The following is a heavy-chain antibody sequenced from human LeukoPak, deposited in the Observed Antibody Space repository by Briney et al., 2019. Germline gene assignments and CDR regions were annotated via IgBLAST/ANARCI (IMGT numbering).Heavy chain of an antibody. CDR2: ISYDGSNK. J-gene: IGHJ4*02. Sequence: GRSLRLSCAASGFTFSNYGMHWVRQAPGKGLEWVAVISYDGSNKYYADSVKGRFTISRDNSKNTLYLQMNGLRAEDTAMYYCCTSGSFYRIDYWGQGTLVTVSS. CDR3: CTSGSFYRIDY. CDR1: GFTFSNYG. D-gene: IGHD3-10*01. V-gene: IGHV3-30*03.